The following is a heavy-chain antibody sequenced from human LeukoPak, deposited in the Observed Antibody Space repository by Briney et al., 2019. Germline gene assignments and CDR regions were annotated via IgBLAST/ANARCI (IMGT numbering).Heavy chain of an antibody. CDR1: GITLSNYG. V-gene: IGHV3-23*01. CDR3: AKRGVVIRVILVGFHKEAYYFDS. CDR2: ISDSGGST. D-gene: IGHD3-22*01. Sequence: GGSLRLSCAVSGITLSNYGMSWVRQAPGRGLEWVAGISDSGGSTNYADSVKGRFTISRDNPKNTLYLQMNSLRAEDTAVYFCAKRGVVIRVILVGFHKEAYYFDSWGQGALVTVSS. J-gene: IGHJ4*02.